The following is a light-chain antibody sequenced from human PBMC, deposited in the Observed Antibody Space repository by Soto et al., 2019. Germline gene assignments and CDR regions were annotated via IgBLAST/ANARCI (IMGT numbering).Light chain of an antibody. V-gene: IGKV1-39*01. CDR1: QSISNS. CDR2: TAS. CDR3: QQSYSTSIT. Sequence: DIQMTQSPSSLSASVGDRVTITCRANQSISNSLNWYQQKPGKAPKLLIYTASSLHNGVPSRFSGSGSGTDFSLTISSLQAEDFATYYCQQSYSTSITFGQGTRLEIK. J-gene: IGKJ5*01.